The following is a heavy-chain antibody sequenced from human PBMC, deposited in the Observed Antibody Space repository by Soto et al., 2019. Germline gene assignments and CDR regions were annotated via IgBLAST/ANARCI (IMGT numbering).Heavy chain of an antibody. CDR3: ALQTPDQYSYGVNWFDP. CDR2: IIPIFGTA. Sequence: ASVKVSFKASGGTFSSYAISWVRQAPGQGLEWMGGIIPIFGTANYAQKFQGRVTITADESTSTAYMELSSLRSEDTAVYYCALQTPDQYSYGVNWFDPWGQGTLVTVSS. CDR1: GGTFSSYA. J-gene: IGHJ5*02. V-gene: IGHV1-69*13. D-gene: IGHD5-18*01.